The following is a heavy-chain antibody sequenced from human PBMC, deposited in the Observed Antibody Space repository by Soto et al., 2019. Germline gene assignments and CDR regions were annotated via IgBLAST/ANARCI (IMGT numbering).Heavy chain of an antibody. V-gene: IGHV4-30-4*01. CDR2: IYYSGST. D-gene: IGHD4-17*01. CDR3: ARGDYGGNSDAFDI. J-gene: IGHJ3*02. Sequence: SETLSLTYTVSGGSISSGDYYWSWIRQPPGKGLEWIGYIYYSGSTYYNPSLKSRVTISVDTSKNQFSLKLSSVTAADTAVYYCARGDYGGNSDAFDIWGQGTMVTVSS. CDR1: GGSISSGDYY.